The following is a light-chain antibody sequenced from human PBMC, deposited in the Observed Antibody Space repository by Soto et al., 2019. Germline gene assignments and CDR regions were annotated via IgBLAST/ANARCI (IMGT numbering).Light chain of an antibody. CDR2: EDN. V-gene: IGLV6-57*02. CDR1: SGSIASNY. J-gene: IGLJ1*01. Sequence: NFMLTQPHSVSASPGKTVTISCTGSSGSIASNYVQWYQQRPGSAPTTVIYEDNQRPSGVPVRFSGSIDSSSNSASLTISGLKTEDEADYYCQSYDSSNYVFGTGTKLTVL. CDR3: QSYDSSNYV.